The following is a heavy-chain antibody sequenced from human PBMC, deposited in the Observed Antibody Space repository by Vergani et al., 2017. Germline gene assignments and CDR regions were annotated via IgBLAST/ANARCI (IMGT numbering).Heavy chain of an antibody. Sequence: QVQLVQSGAEVKKPGSSVKVSCKASGGTFSSYAISWVRQAPGQGLEWMGGIIPIFGTANYAQKFQGRVTITADESTSTAYMELSSLRSEDTAVYYCANSYYDYVWGSYRYTPNWFDPWGQGTLVTVSS. CDR3: ANSYYDYVWGSYRYTPNWFDP. D-gene: IGHD3-16*02. J-gene: IGHJ5*02. V-gene: IGHV1-69*01. CDR2: IIPIFGTA. CDR1: GGTFSSYA.